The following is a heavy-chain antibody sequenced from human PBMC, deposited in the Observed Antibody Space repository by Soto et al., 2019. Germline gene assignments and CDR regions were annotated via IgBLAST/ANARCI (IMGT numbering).Heavy chain of an antibody. CDR1: GYTVTSYG. J-gene: IGHJ6*02. CDR3: ARSESQQLGYYYYYGMDV. D-gene: IGHD6-13*01. CDR2: ISAYNGNT. Sequence: ASVKVSCKASGYTVTSYGISWVRQAPGQGLEWMGWISAYNGNTNYAQKLQGRVTMTTDTSTSTAYMELRSLRSDDTAVYYCARSESQQLGYYYYYGMDVWGQGTTVTVSS. V-gene: IGHV1-18*01.